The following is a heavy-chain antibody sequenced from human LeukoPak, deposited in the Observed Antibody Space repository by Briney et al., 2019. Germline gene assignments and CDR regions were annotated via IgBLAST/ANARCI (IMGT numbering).Heavy chain of an antibody. Sequence: ASVKVSCKASGYTFTGYYMHWVRQAPGQGLEWMGRIIPILGIANYAQKFQGRVTITADKSTSTAYMELSSLRSEDTAVYYCARARFGFDYWGQGTLVTVSS. V-gene: IGHV1-69*04. D-gene: IGHD3-10*01. CDR1: GYTFTGYY. J-gene: IGHJ4*02. CDR3: ARARFGFDY. CDR2: IIPILGIA.